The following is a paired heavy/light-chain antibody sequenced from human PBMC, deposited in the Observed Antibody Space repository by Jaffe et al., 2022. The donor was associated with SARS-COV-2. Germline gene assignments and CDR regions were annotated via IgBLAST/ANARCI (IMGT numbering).Light chain of an antibody. V-gene: IGLV1-44*01. CDR2: SND. J-gene: IGLJ2*01. CDR1: RSNIGSNT. Sequence: QSVLTQAPSASGTPGQRVTISCSGSRSNIGSNTVNWYHQLPGTAPKLLIYSNDQRPSGVPDRFSGSKSGTSASLAISGLQSEDESDYYCATWDGSLRVLVFGGGTKLTVL. CDR3: ATWDGSLRVLV.
Heavy chain of an antibody. Sequence: EVQLVESGGGLVQPGGSLRLSCVASGFTLTTNWMDWVRQAPGKGLEWVANIKQDGSVKNYVGSVRGRFTVSRDNAKNSLYLQMNNLRAEDTAVYYCATNLLGAAAHWGQGILVTVSS. V-gene: IGHV3-7*03. CDR3: ATNLLGAAAH. J-gene: IGHJ4*02. D-gene: IGHD1-26*01. CDR1: GFTLTTNW. CDR2: IKQDGSVK.